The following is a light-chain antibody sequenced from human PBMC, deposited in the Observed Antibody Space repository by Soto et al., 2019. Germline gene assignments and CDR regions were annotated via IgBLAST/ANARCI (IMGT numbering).Light chain of an antibody. CDR2: GAS. Sequence: EIVLTQSPGTLSLSPGESATLSCRAGQSVSSSYLAWYQQKPGQAPRLLIFGASNRATGIPDRFSGGGSGTDFTLAIRRLEPADFAVYYCQQYGSSPLTFGGGTKVEIK. J-gene: IGKJ4*01. CDR1: QSVSSSY. V-gene: IGKV3-20*01. CDR3: QQYGSSPLT.